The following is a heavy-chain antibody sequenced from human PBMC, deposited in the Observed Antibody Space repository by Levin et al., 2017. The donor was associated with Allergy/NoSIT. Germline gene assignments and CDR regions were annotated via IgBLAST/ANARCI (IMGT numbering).Heavy chain of an antibody. V-gene: IGHV1-2*02. D-gene: IGHD6-19*01. Sequence: ASVKVSCKPSGYTFTDYYIHWVRQAPGQGLEWMGWINPKRGGTKSAEKFQGRVTMTRDTSIYTAYMELSRLRSDDTAVYYCATGGEYGMWQWLEHWGQGTLVTVSS. CDR1: GYTFTDYY. CDR2: INPKRGGT. CDR3: ATGGEYGMWQWLEH. J-gene: IGHJ1*01.